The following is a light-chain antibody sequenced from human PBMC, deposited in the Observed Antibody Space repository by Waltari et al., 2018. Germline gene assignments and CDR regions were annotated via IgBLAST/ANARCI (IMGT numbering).Light chain of an antibody. Sequence: EVLMTQSPATVSVSPGEGATLSCWASRSVRNNVAWFQQKPGQAPRLLIYGASTRATGIPARFSGSGAGTDFSLTISGLQSEDFAVYYCQQYSDGYTFGQGTKLEIK. CDR2: GAS. CDR1: RSVRNN. CDR3: QQYSDGYT. J-gene: IGKJ2*01. V-gene: IGKV3-15*01.